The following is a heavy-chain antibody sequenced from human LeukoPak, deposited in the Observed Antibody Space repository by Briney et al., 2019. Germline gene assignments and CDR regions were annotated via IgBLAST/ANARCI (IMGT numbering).Heavy chain of an antibody. Sequence: GGSLRLSCAASGFTFSSYWMHWVRQAPGKGLVWVSRINSDGSSTSYADSVKGRFTISRDNAKNTLYLQMNSLRAEDTAVYYCARNDDYGDYVLFSYWGQGTLVTVSS. J-gene: IGHJ4*02. V-gene: IGHV3-74*01. D-gene: IGHD4-17*01. CDR1: GFTFSSYW. CDR2: INSDGSST. CDR3: ARNDDYGDYVLFSY.